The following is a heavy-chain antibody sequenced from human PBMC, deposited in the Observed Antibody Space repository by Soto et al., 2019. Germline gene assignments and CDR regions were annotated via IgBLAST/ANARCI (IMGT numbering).Heavy chain of an antibody. CDR2: INHSGSI. D-gene: IGHD2-8*02. V-gene: IGHV4-34*01. Sequence: SETLSLTCAVYCGSFSGYYWTWIRQPPGTGLEWIGEINHSGSINYNPSLKSRVTISVDTSKNQFSLKLTSVTAADTAVYYCARDKITGLFDYWGQGTLVTVSS. J-gene: IGHJ4*02. CDR1: CGSFSGYY. CDR3: ARDKITGLFDY.